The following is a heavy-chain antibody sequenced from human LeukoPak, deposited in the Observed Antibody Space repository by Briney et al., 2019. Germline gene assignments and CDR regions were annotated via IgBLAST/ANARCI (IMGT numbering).Heavy chain of an antibody. V-gene: IGHV1-46*01. CDR2: IRASDDRT. J-gene: IGHJ4*02. CDR1: GYTFTSYH. Sequence: ASVKVSCKTSGYTFTSYHMHWVRQAPGLGLEWMGIIRASDDRTLYAQKFQGRLTVTRDTSTSTVYLELSSLRSEDTAVYYCAREGPQIYYFDTWGQGTLVTVSS. CDR3: AREGPQIYYFDT. D-gene: IGHD2/OR15-2a*01.